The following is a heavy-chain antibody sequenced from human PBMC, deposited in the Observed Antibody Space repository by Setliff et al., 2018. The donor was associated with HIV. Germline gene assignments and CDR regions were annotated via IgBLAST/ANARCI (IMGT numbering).Heavy chain of an antibody. CDR1: GYNFINYG. V-gene: IGHV1-18*01. J-gene: IGHJ5*02. Sequence: ASVKVSCKASGYNFINYGISWVRQAPGQGLEWMGWISACNGNTDYAPRLLGRVTMTTDTFTSTAYMELRSLSSDDTAVYYCARARLQGIVTAVGPRDNCLDPWGQGTRGTVS. CDR2: ISACNGNT. CDR3: ARARLQGIVTAVGPRDNCLDP. D-gene: IGHD1-26*01.